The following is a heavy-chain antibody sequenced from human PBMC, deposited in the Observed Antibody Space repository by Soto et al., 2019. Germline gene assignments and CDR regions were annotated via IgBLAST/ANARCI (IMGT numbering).Heavy chain of an antibody. J-gene: IGHJ3*02. Sequence: ASVKVSCKASGFTFTSSAVQWVRQARGQRLEWIGWIVVGSGNTNYAQKFQERVTITRDMSTSTAYMELSSLRSEDTAVYYCAAAPRYYYDSSGPNLRIWGQGTMVTVSS. CDR2: IVVGSGNT. CDR3: AAAPRYYYDSSGPNLRI. CDR1: GFTFTSSA. V-gene: IGHV1-58*01. D-gene: IGHD3-22*01.